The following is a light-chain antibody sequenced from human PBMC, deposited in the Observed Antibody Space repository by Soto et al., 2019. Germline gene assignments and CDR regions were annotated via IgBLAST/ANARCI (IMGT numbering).Light chain of an antibody. J-gene: IGLJ2*01. V-gene: IGLV2-8*01. CDR3: SSYAGSNNLV. Sequence: QSALTQPPSASGSPGQSVTISCTGTSSDVGGYNYVSWYQQHPGKATKLMIYEVSKRPSGVPDRFSGSKSGNTASLTVSGLQADDEDDYYCSSYAGSNNLVFGGGTKVTVL. CDR1: SSDVGGYNY. CDR2: EVS.